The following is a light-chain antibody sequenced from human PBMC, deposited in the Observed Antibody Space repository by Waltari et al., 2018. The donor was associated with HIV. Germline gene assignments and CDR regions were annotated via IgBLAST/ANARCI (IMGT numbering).Light chain of an antibody. CDR1: KTISSSY. V-gene: IGKV3-20*01. CDR3: QQYGTVPIT. J-gene: IGKJ4*01. Sequence: EIVLTQSPDPLSLSPGERAILSCRASKTISSSYIAWYQQRPGQAPRLLMYSTARRATGSPDRFSGSGSGTDFTLTINRLEPEDFAVFYCQQYGTVPITFGGGTKVEIK. CDR2: STA.